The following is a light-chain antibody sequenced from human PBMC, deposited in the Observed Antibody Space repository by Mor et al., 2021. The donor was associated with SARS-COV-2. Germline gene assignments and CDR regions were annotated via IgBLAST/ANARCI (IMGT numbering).Light chain of an antibody. CDR1: QSVSSN. J-gene: IGKJ4*01. Sequence: LSCRASQSVSSNLAWYQQKPGQAPRLLIYGASTRATGIPARFSGSGSGTEFTLTISSLQSEDFAVYYCQQYNNWPLTFGGGTK. V-gene: IGKV3D-15*01. CDR3: QQYNNWPLT. CDR2: GAS.